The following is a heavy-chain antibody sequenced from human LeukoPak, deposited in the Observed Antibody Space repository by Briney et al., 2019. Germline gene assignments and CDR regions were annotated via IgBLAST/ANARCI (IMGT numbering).Heavy chain of an antibody. J-gene: IGHJ6*02. V-gene: IGHV1-69*04. CDR2: IIPILGIA. CDR3: AREVGHYYGSGKPYYYGMDV. CDR1: GGTFSSYA. Sequence: SVKVSCKASGGTFSSYAISWVRQAPGQGLEWMGRIIPILGIANYAQKFQGRVTITADKSTSTAYMELSSLRSEDTAVYYCAREVGHYYGSGKPYYYGMDVWGQGTTVTVSS. D-gene: IGHD3-10*01.